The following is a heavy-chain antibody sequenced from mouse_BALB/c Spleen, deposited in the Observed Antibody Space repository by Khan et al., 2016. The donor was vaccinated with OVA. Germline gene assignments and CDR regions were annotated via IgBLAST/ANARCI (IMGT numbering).Heavy chain of an antibody. CDR1: GYSITSGYG. D-gene: IGHD1-2*01. CDR2: ISYSGST. Sequence: SGPGLVKPSQSLSLTCTVTGYSITSGYGWNWIRQFPGNKLEWMGYISYSGSTNYNPSLKSRISITRDTSKNQFFLQLNFVTTEDTATXYCARTARIKYWGQGTTLTVSS. CDR3: ARTARIKY. V-gene: IGHV3-2*02. J-gene: IGHJ2*01.